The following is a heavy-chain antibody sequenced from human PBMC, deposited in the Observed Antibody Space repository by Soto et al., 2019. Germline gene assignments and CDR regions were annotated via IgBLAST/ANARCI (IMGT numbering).Heavy chain of an antibody. CDR1: GGSISSSNW. CDR2: IYHSGST. Sequence: SETLSLTCAVSGGSISSSNWWSWVRQPPGKGLEWIGEIYHSGSTNYNPSLKSRVTILVVKSKNQFSLKLSSVTAADTAVYYCARVAVAGTRVDYWGQGTLVTVSS. J-gene: IGHJ4*02. D-gene: IGHD6-19*01. V-gene: IGHV4-4*02. CDR3: ARVAVAGTRVDY.